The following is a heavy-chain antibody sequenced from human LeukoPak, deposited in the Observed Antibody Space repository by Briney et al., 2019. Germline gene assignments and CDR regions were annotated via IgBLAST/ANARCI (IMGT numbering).Heavy chain of an antibody. J-gene: IGHJ4*02. D-gene: IGHD6-19*01. V-gene: IGHV4-59*01. Sequence: SETLSLTCTVSGGSISSYYWSWLRQPPGKGLEWIGYIYYSGSTNYNPSLKSRVTISVDTSKNQFSLKLSSVTAADTAVYYCVRWEYSSGHDYWGQGTLVTVSS. CDR2: IYYSGST. CDR1: GGSISSYY. CDR3: VRWEYSSGHDY.